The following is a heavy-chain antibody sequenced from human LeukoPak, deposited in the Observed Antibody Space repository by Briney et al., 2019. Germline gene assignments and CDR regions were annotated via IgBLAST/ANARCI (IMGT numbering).Heavy chain of an antibody. CDR1: GGSFSGYY. J-gene: IGHJ4*02. CDR2: INRSGST. Sequence: SETLSLTCAVYGGSFSGYYWSWIRQPPGKGLEWIGEINRSGSTNYNPSLKSRVTISVDTSKNQFSLKLSSVTAADTAVYYCASGYSYGLRDYWGQGTLVTVSS. V-gene: IGHV4-34*01. CDR3: ASGYSYGLRDY. D-gene: IGHD5-18*01.